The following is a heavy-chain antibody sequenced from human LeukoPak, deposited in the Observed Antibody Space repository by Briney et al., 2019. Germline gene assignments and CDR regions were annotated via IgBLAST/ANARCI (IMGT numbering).Heavy chain of an antibody. CDR2: ISYDGSNK. CDR3: VSPTADYPFLYYFDS. J-gene: IGHJ4*02. D-gene: IGHD5-12*01. Sequence: GGSLSLSCAASGFTFSSYAMHWVRQAPGKGLEWVAVISYDGSNKYYADSVKGRFTISRDNSKNTLFLQMNNLRSEDTALYYCVSPTADYPFLYYFDSWGQGTLVTVSS. CDR1: GFTFSSYA. V-gene: IGHV3-30-3*01.